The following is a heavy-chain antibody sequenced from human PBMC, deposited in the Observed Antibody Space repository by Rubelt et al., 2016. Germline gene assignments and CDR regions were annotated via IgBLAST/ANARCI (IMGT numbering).Heavy chain of an antibody. CDR1: GFTFSNYV. CDR2: ITSSGGGT. Sequence: EVQLVESGGGLVQPGGSLRLSCAASGFTFSNYVMSWVRQAPGKGLEWVSGITSSGGGTYYADSVKVRFTISRDNSKNTLYLQMNSLRAKSTAGYYCAKDLGRNWRPDAFDIWGQGTMVTVSS. D-gene: IGHD3-16*01. J-gene: IGHJ3*02. V-gene: IGHV3-23*04. CDR3: AKDLGRNWRPDAFDI.